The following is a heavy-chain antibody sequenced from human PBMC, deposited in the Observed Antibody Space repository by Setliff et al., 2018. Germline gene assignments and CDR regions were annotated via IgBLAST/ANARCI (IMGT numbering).Heavy chain of an antibody. CDR3: ARGGVRGVMPFDY. J-gene: IGHJ4*02. Sequence: SETLSLTCVVYGGSFSGDYWSWIRQPPWKGLEWIGEINHSGSTNFNPSLKSRVTISVDTSKNQFSLKLSSVAAADTAVYYCARGGVRGVMPFDYWGQGTLVTVSS. CDR1: GGSFSGDY. D-gene: IGHD3-10*01. CDR2: INHSGST. V-gene: IGHV4-34*01.